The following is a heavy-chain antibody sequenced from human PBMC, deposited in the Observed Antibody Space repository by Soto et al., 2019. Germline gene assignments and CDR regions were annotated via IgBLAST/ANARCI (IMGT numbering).Heavy chain of an antibody. CDR3: AKDHHLGQYDY. CDR2: ISYDGSNK. Sequence: QVQLVESGGGVVQPGRSLTLSCAASGFTFSSYGMHWVRQAPGKGLEWVAVISYDGSNKYYADSVKGRFTISRDNSKNTLYLQMNSLRAEDTAVYYCAKDHHLGQYDYWGQGTLVTVSS. V-gene: IGHV3-30*18. CDR1: GFTFSSYG. J-gene: IGHJ4*02.